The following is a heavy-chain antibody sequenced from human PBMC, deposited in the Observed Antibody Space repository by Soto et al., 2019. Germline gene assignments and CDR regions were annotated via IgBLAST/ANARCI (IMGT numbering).Heavy chain of an antibody. CDR2: IDYSGCT. J-gene: IGHJ6*02. CDR1: GDSISNRFYY. V-gene: IGHV4-30-4*01. Sequence: TTETLSLTCTVSGDSISNRFYYWNWIGQSPGNGLEWIASIDYSGCTYYNPSLKSRVEISADTSKNLSSLKLRSVTVADTALYFWASDGPISYGFDVWGQGTTVTVSS. CDR3: ASDGPISYGFDV.